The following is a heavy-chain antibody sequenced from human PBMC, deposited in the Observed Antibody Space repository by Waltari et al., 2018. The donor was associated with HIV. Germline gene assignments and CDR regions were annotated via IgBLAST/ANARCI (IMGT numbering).Heavy chain of an antibody. V-gene: IGHV4-30-4*01. CDR3: ARGSKAARPDFGWYFDL. D-gene: IGHD6-6*01. J-gene: IGHJ2*01. Sequence: QVQLQESGPGLVKPSQTLSLTCTVSGGSISSGDYYWSWIRQPPGKGLEWIGYSYYSGRNYYNPSLKSRVIISVDPSKNQFSLKLSSVTAADTAVCYCARGSKAARPDFGWYFDLWGRGTLVTVSS. CDR2: SYYSGRN. CDR1: GGSISSGDYY.